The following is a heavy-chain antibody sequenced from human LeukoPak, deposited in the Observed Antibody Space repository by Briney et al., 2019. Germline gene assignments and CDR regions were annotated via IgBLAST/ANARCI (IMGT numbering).Heavy chain of an antibody. D-gene: IGHD6-13*01. CDR3: ARESKGLAAARYFDY. CDR2: INAGNGNT. J-gene: IGHJ4*02. CDR1: GYTFTSYA. V-gene: IGHV1-3*01. Sequence: ASVKVSCKASGYTFTSYAMHWVRQAPGQRLEWMGWINAGNGNTKYSQKFQGRVTITRDTSASTAHMELSSLRSEDTAVYYCARESKGLAAARYFDYWGQGTLVTVSS.